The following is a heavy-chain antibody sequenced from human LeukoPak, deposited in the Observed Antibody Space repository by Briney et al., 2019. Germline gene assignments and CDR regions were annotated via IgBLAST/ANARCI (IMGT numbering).Heavy chain of an antibody. CDR3: ARGHYGLDY. CDR1: GFTFSDHY. V-gene: IGHV3-11*01. J-gene: IGHJ4*02. D-gene: IGHD3-16*01. CDR2: IGGSGNDI. Sequence: GGSLRLSCVASGFTFSDHYVTWIRQAPGKGLEWVAYIGGSGNDIYHADSVKGRFTISRDNARKSVYLQMSGLSADDTAVYYCARGHYGLDYWGQGTLVTVSS.